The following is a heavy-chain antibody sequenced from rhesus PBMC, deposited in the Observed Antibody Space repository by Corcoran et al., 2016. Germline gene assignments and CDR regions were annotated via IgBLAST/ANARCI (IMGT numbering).Heavy chain of an antibody. CDR2: IYGSGGCN. V-gene: IGHV4S14*01. CDR1: GYSIRSGYY. Sequence: QVPLQESGPGLVQPSETLSLTCAVSGYSIRSGYYWGWLRQPPVKGLACIWTIYGSGGCNYLNPSLKSRVTLSVDTAKNQCSLKLSAVTAADTAVYYWARVGSSWSEWDTVGTEWYFDLWGPGTPITISS. J-gene: IGHJ2*01. D-gene: IGHD5-42*01. CDR3: ARVGSSWSEWDTVGTEWYFDL.